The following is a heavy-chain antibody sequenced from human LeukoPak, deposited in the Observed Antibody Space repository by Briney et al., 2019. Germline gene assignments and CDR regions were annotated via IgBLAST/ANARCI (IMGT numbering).Heavy chain of an antibody. V-gene: IGHV1-8*03. J-gene: IGHJ6*03. CDR2: MNPNSGNT. D-gene: IGHD2-2*01. Sequence: ASVKVSCKASGYTFTSYDINWVRQATGQGLEWMGWMNPNSGNTGYAQKFQGRVTITRNTSISTAYMELSSLRSEDTAVYYCARGVVVVPAARRINYYYYYMDVWGKGTMVTVSS. CDR3: ARGVVVVPAARRINYYYYYMDV. CDR1: GYTFTSYD.